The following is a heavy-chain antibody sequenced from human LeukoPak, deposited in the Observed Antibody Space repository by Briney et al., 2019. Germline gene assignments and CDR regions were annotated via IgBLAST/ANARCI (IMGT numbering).Heavy chain of an antibody. Sequence: GGSLRLSCSASGFTFSGSAMHWVRQASGKGLEWVGRIRSKANSYATAYAASVKGRFTISRDDSKNTAYLQMNSLKTEDTAVHYCTSGVYCTNGVCTYWGQGTLVTVSS. CDR3: TSGVYCTNGVCTY. CDR1: GFTFSGSA. CDR2: IRSKANSYAT. D-gene: IGHD2-8*01. V-gene: IGHV3-73*01. J-gene: IGHJ4*02.